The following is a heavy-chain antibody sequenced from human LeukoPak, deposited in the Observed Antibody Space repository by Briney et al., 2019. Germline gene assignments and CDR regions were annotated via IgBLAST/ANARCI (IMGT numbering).Heavy chain of an antibody. CDR3: ARERIERYTYASSDFDY. CDR1: GFTFSSYG. Sequence: GSLRLSCAASGFTFSSYGMSWVRQAPGKGLEWIASVSHSGSTYYNPSLKSRVTISVDTSKNQFSLKVTSVTAADTALYYCARERIERYTYASSDFDYWGRGTLVTVSS. D-gene: IGHD5-18*01. V-gene: IGHV4-38-2*02. J-gene: IGHJ4*02. CDR2: VSHSGST.